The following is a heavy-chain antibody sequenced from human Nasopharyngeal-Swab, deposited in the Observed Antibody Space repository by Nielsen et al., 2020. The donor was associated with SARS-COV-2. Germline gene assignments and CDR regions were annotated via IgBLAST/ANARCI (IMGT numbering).Heavy chain of an antibody. CDR2: IDPSDSYT. V-gene: IGHV5-10-1*01. Sequence: GESLKISCKGSGYSFISYWISWVRQMPGKGLEWMGRIDPSDSYTNYSPSFQGHVTISADKSISTAYLQWSSLKASDTAMYYCATASGSYYHYYYMDVWGKGTTVTVSS. D-gene: IGHD1-26*01. J-gene: IGHJ6*03. CDR3: ATASGSYYHYYYMDV. CDR1: GYSFISYW.